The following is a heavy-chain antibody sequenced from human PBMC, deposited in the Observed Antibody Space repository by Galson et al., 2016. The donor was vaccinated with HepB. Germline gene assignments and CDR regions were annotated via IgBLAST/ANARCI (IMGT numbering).Heavy chain of an antibody. J-gene: IGHJ6*03. D-gene: IGHD6-13*01. V-gene: IGHV6-1*01. Sequence: CAISGDSVSSNSAAWNWIRQSPSRGLEWLGRTYYRSKWYNDYAVSVKSRITINPDTSKNQFSLQLNSVTPEDTAVYYCARDETRYNSCLNYYYYYYMDVWGKGTTVTVSS. CDR2: TYYRSKWYN. CDR3: ARDETRYNSCLNYYYYYYMDV. CDR1: GDSVSSNSAA.